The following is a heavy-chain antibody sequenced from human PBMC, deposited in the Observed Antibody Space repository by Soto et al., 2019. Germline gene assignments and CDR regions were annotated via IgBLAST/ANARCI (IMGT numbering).Heavy chain of an antibody. V-gene: IGHV4-34*01. D-gene: IGHD3-22*01. J-gene: IGHJ6*02. CDR1: GGSFSGYY. Sequence: QVQLQQWGAGLLKPSETLSLTCAVYGGSFSGYYWSWIRQPPGKGLEWIGEINHSGSTNYNPSLKGRVTISVDTSKNQFSLKLSSVTAADTAVYYCARGGPSYYYDSSGYSRPLYYYYGMDVWGQGTTVTVSS. CDR3: ARGGPSYYYDSSGYSRPLYYYYGMDV. CDR2: INHSGST.